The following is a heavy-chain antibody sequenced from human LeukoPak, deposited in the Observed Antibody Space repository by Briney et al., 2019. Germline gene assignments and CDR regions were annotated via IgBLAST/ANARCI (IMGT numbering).Heavy chain of an antibody. V-gene: IGHV3-48*02. D-gene: IGHD1-26*01. CDR2: IISSSSPI. Sequence: GGSLRLSCAASGFAVSSSEMNWVRQAPGKGLEWVSYIISSSSPIYYADSVKGRFTISRHNAKNSLYLQMNSLRDEDTAVYYCARGYSKAFDIWGQGTMVTVSS. CDR1: GFAVSSSE. CDR3: ARGYSKAFDI. J-gene: IGHJ3*02.